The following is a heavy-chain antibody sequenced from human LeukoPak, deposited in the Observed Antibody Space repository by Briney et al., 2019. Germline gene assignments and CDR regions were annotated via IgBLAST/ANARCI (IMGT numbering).Heavy chain of an antibody. CDR1: GYTFTGYY. CDR2: INPNSGGT. V-gene: IGHV1-2*06. J-gene: IGHJ4*02. Sequence: ASVKVSCKASGYTFTGYYMHWVRQAPGQGLEWMGRINPNSGGTNYAQKFQGRVTMTRDTSISTAYMELSRLRSDDTAVYYCAGARLRWELFDYWGQGTLVTVSS. D-gene: IGHD1-26*01. CDR3: AGARLRWELFDY.